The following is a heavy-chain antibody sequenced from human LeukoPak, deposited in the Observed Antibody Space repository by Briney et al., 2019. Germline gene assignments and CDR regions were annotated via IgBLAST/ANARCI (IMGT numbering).Heavy chain of an antibody. D-gene: IGHD1-1*01. CDR3: TRVDPLNDGAEYFQH. J-gene: IGHJ1*01. Sequence: ASVKVSCKASGYDFRSYGISWVRQAPGQGLEWMGWGSPLSGNRDYAQKFQDRFTMTTDTSTKTAHMELRSLRSDDTAVYYCTRVDPLNDGAEYFQHWGQGTLVIVSS. CDR1: GYDFRSYG. V-gene: IGHV1-18*01. CDR2: GSPLSGNR.